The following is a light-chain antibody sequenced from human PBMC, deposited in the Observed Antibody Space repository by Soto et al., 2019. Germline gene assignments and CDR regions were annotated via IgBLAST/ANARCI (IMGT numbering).Light chain of an antibody. J-gene: IGLJ2*01. V-gene: IGLV1-51*01. CDR1: SCDIGNNY. Sequence: QSVLTQPPSVSAAPGQKVTISCSGTSCDIGNNYVSWYQQLPGTAPKLLIYDNNNSPSAIPDRFSGSKSGTSATLGITGLQTGDEADYYCGTWDSSLSAVVFGGGTKVTVL. CDR3: GTWDSSLSAVV. CDR2: DNN.